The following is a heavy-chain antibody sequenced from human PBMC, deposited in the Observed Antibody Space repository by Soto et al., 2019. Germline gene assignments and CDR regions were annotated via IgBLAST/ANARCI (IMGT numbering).Heavy chain of an antibody. D-gene: IGHD2-15*01. V-gene: IGHV4-34*01. CDR1: GGSFSGSY. Sequence: SETLSLSCAVYGGSFSGSYWTWIRQSPGKGLEWIGKINHSGSTKHNPSLKSRVTISVDTSKNQFSLKLSSVTAADTAVYYCAGEEVVQWPTKGYYGLDVWGPGTTVTVSS. CDR3: AGEEVVQWPTKGYYGLDV. J-gene: IGHJ6*02. CDR2: INHSGST.